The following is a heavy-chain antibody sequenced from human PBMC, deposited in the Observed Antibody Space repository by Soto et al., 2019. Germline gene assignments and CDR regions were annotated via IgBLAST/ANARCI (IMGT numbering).Heavy chain of an antibody. D-gene: IGHD2-2*01. V-gene: IGHV3-9*01. CDR2: ISWNSGSI. J-gene: IGHJ4*02. CDR3: AKSLRRGIVVVPAAGVMCY. CDR1: GFTFDDYA. Sequence: GGSLRLSCAASGFTFDDYAMHWVRQAPGKGLEWVSGISWNSGSIGYADSVKGRFTISRDNAKNSLYLQMNSLRAEDTALSYCAKSLRRGIVVVPAAGVMCYWGQGTLVTVSS.